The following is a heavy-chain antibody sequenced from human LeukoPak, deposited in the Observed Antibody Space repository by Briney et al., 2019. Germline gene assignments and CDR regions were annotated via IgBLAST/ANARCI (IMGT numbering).Heavy chain of an antibody. D-gene: IGHD2-2*01. V-gene: IGHV3-20*04. CDR3: ARDPATFYYYYMDV. J-gene: IGHJ6*03. Sequence: GGSLRLSCAASGFTFDDYGMNWVRHAPGKGLEWVSGINWNGGSTSYADSVKGRFTISRDSAKNSLYLQMNSLRAEDTALYYCARDPATFYYYYMDVWGKGTTVTVSS. CDR1: GFTFDDYG. CDR2: INWNGGST.